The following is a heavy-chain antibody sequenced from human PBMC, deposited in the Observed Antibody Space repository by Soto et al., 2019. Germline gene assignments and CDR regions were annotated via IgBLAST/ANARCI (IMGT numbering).Heavy chain of an antibody. D-gene: IGHD5-18*01. J-gene: IGHJ4*02. CDR2: IYYSGST. CDR3: ARYNSYDLDY. Sequence: SETLSLTCTVSGGSISSYYWSWIRQPPGEGLEWIGYIYYSGSTNYNPSLKSRVTISVDTSKNQFSLKLSSVTAADTAVYYCARYNSYDLDYWGQGTLVTVSS. V-gene: IGHV4-59*01. CDR1: GGSISSYY.